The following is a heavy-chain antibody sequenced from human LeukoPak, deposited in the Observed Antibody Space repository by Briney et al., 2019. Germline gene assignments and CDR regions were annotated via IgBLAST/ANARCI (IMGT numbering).Heavy chain of an antibody. V-gene: IGHV3-33*01. CDR1: GFTFSSYG. Sequence: GGSLRLSCAASGFTFSSYGMHWVRQAPGKGLEWVAVIWYDGSNKYYADSVKGRFTISRDNSKNTLYLQMNSLRAEDTAVYYCARVAAAGTVDYYYGMDVWGQGTTVTVSS. CDR3: ARVAAAGTVDYYYGMDV. D-gene: IGHD6-13*01. J-gene: IGHJ6*02. CDR2: IWYDGSNK.